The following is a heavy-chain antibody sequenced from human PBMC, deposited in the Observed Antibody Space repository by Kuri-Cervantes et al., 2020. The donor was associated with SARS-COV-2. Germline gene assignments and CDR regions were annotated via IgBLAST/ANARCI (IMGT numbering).Heavy chain of an antibody. Sequence: GESLKISCAASGFTFSSYEMNWVRQAPGKGLEWVSYISSSGSTIYYADSVKGRFTISRDNAKNSLYLQMNSLRAEDTAVYYCARGDSSGYLYYFDYWGQGTQVTDSS. CDR3: ARGDSSGYLYYFDY. V-gene: IGHV3-48*03. CDR1: GFTFSSYE. J-gene: IGHJ4*02. D-gene: IGHD3-22*01. CDR2: ISSSGSTI.